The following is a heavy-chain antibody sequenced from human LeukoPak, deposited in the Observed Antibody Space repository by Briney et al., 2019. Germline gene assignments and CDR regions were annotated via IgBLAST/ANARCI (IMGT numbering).Heavy chain of an antibody. CDR1: GWSFSGYY. V-gene: IGHV4-34*01. CDR2: INHSGST. CDR3: ASLGGWFGDFGQKGY. Sequence: SETLSLTCAVYGWSFSGYYWSWIRQPPGKGLEWIGEINHSGSTNYSPSLKSRVTISVDTSKSQFSLKLSSVTAADTAVYYCASLGGWFGDFGQKGYWGQGTLVTVSS. J-gene: IGHJ4*02. D-gene: IGHD3-10*01.